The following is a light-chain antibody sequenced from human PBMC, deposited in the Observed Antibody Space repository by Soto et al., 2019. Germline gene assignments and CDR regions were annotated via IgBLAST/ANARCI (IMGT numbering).Light chain of an antibody. CDR1: QRISSW. Sequence: DIQMTQSPSTLSASVGDRVTITCRASQRISSWLAWYQQKPGKAPKLLIYEASILQSGAPSRFSGSGSGTEFTLTISSLQPDDFATYYCQQFLSYPLTFGGGTKVDI. V-gene: IGKV1-5*03. CDR3: QQFLSYPLT. CDR2: EAS. J-gene: IGKJ4*01.